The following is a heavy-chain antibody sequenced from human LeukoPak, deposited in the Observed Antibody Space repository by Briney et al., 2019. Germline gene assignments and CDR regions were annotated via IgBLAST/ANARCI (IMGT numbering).Heavy chain of an antibody. D-gene: IGHD3-9*01. CDR3: AKDKGSILTGSDAFDI. CDR1: GFTFDDYA. J-gene: IGHJ3*02. Sequence: PGGSLRLSCAASGFTFDDYAMHWVRQAPGKGLEWVSGISWNSGSIGYADSVKGRFTISRDNAKNSLYLQMNSLRAEDTALYYCAKDKGSILTGSDAFDIWGQGTMVTVSS. CDR2: ISWNSGSI. V-gene: IGHV3-9*01.